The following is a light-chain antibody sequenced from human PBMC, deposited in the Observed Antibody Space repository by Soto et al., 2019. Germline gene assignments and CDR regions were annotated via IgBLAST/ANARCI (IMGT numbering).Light chain of an antibody. CDR3: QQFNSYPRT. CDR2: DAS. CDR1: QGISSA. Sequence: AIQLTQSPSSLSASVGDRVTITCRASQGISSALAWCQQKPGKAPKLLIYDASSLESGVPSRFSGSGSGTDFTLTISSLQPEDFAPYYCQQFNSYPRTFGQGTKVEIK. J-gene: IGKJ1*01. V-gene: IGKV1-13*02.